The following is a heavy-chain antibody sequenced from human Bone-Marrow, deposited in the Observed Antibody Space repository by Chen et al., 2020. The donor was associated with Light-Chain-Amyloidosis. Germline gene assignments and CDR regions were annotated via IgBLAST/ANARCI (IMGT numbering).Heavy chain of an antibody. D-gene: IGHD5-12*01. CDR2: IIPIFGTA. J-gene: IGHJ6*02. Sequence: QVQLVQSGAEVKKPGSSVKVSCKASGGTFSSYAISWVRQAPGQGLEWMGGIIPIFGTANYAQKFQGRVTITADKSTSTADMELSSLRSEDTAVYYWARTIVATSRDYYGMDVWGQGTTVTVSS. CDR1: GGTFSSYA. V-gene: IGHV1-69*06. CDR3: ARTIVATSRDYYGMDV.